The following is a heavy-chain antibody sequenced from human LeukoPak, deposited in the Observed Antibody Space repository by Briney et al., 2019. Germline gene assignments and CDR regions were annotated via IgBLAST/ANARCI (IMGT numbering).Heavy chain of an antibody. Sequence: GASVNVSCTASGYTFSSYDISWVRQATGQGLEWMGWMNPNSGDTGYAQKFQDRVTMTRNTSISTAYMELSSLRSEDTAVYYCARDMYSSGQEGGFDPWGQGTLVTVSS. D-gene: IGHD6-19*01. CDR3: ARDMYSSGQEGGFDP. CDR2: MNPNSGDT. CDR1: GYTFSSYD. J-gene: IGHJ5*02. V-gene: IGHV1-8*01.